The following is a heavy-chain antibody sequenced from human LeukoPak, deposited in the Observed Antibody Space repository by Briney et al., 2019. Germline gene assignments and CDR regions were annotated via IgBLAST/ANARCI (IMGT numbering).Heavy chain of an antibody. J-gene: IGHJ3*02. CDR3: ATSQTTSGRYGNAFDI. CDR2: IKQDGSEK. D-gene: IGHD6-19*01. CDR1: EFTFSSYW. V-gene: IGHV3-7*01. Sequence: GGSLRLSCTSSEFTFSSYWMSWVRQAPGKGLEWVANIKQDGSEKYYVDSLKGRFTISRDNAKNSLYLQMNSLRAEGTAVYYCATSQTTSGRYGNAFDIWGQGTMVTVSS.